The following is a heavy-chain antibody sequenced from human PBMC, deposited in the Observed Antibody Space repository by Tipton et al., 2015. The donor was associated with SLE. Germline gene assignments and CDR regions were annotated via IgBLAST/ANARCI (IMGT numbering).Heavy chain of an antibody. CDR3: ARFSLAAAGTWFDP. CDR2: IYYSGST. Sequence: TLSLTCTVSGGSIRSGAYYWSWIRQQPGKGLEWLGYIYYSGSTNYNPSLKSRVTISVDTSKNQFSLKLSSVTAADTAVYYCARFSLAAAGTWFDPWGQGTLVTVSS. D-gene: IGHD6-13*01. CDR1: GGSIRSGAYY. J-gene: IGHJ5*02. V-gene: IGHV4-30-4*08.